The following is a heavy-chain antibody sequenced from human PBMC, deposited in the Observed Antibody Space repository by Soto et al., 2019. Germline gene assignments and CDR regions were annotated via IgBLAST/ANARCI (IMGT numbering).Heavy chain of an antibody. Sequence: QVQLVQSGAEVKKPGSSVKVSCKASGGTFSSYAISWVRQAPGQGLEWMGGIIPIFGTANDAQKFQGKVTITADESTSTAYMELSSLRSEDTAVYYCARMVLKQWLVRVSSMDVWGQGPTVTVSS. CDR2: IIPIFGTA. J-gene: IGHJ6*02. CDR3: ARMVLKQWLVRVSSMDV. V-gene: IGHV1-69*01. CDR1: GGTFSSYA. D-gene: IGHD6-19*01.